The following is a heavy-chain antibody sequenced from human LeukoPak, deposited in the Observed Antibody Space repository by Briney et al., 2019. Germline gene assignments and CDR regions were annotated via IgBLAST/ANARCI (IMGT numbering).Heavy chain of an antibody. D-gene: IGHD6-19*01. Sequence: SETLSLTCTASGGSISSYYWSWIRQPAGKGLEWIGRIYTSGSTNYNPSLKSRVTMSVDTSKNQFSLKLSSVTAADTAVYYCARDFSSGWRRNWFDPWGQGTLVTVSS. CDR3: ARDFSSGWRRNWFDP. CDR1: GGSISSYY. CDR2: IYTSGST. V-gene: IGHV4-4*07. J-gene: IGHJ5*02.